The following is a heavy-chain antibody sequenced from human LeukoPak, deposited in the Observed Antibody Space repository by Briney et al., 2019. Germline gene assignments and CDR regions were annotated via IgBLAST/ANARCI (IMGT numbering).Heavy chain of an antibody. V-gene: IGHV1-8*03. Sequence: ASVRVSCKASGYTFTSYDINWVRQATGQGLEGMGWTNPNSGNTGYEQKFQGRVTITRNTSISTAYMELSSLRSEDTAVYYCARGVNTYLWFGGDYMDVWGKGSTVTVSS. D-gene: IGHD3-16*01. J-gene: IGHJ6*03. CDR2: TNPNSGNT. CDR1: GYTFTSYD. CDR3: ARGVNTYLWFGGDYMDV.